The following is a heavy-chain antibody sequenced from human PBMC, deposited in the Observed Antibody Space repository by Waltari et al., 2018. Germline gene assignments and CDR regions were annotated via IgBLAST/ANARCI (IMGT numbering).Heavy chain of an antibody. CDR1: GYSISSGYY. V-gene: IGHV4-38-2*01. D-gene: IGHD2-15*01. J-gene: IGHJ2*01. CDR3: ARRPMEAATSYWYFDL. CDR2: IYHSGST. Sequence: QVQLQESGPGLVKPSETLSLTCAVSGYSISSGYYWGWIRQPPGKGLEWIGSIYHSGSTYYNPSLKSRVTISVDTSKNQFSLKLSSVTAADTAVYYCARRPMEAATSYWYFDLWGRGTLVTVSS.